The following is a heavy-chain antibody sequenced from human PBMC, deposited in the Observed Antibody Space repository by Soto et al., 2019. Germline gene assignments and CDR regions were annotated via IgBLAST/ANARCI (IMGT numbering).Heavy chain of an antibody. CDR1: GSSISSGGYY. D-gene: IGHD6-13*01. V-gene: IGHV4-31*03. J-gene: IGHJ4*02. CDR2: IYYSGST. Sequence: SETLSLTCTVSGSSISSGGYYWSWIRQHPGKGLEWIGYIYYSGSTYYNPSLKSRVTISVDTSKNQFSLKLSSVTAADTAVYYCARVAEYSSSWYLFDYWGQGTLVTVSS. CDR3: ARVAEYSSSWYLFDY.